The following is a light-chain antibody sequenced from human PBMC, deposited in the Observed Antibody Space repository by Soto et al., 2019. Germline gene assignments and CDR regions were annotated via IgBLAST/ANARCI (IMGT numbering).Light chain of an antibody. J-gene: IGLJ1*01. CDR1: SSNIGAGYD. CDR3: QSYDSSLIYV. Sequence: QSVLTKPPSVSGAPGQRVTISCTGSSSNIGAGYDVHWYQQLPGTAPKLLIYGNINRPSGVPDRFSGSQSGTSASLAITGLQAEDETDYYCQSYDSSLIYVFGTGTKLTVL. V-gene: IGLV1-40*01. CDR2: GNI.